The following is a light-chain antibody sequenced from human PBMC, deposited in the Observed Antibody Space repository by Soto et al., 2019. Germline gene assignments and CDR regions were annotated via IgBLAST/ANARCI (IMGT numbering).Light chain of an antibody. Sequence: DIQMTQSPSTLSESVGDRVTITCRASQIISSWLAWYQQKPGKAPKLLIYKASSLNSGVPSRFSGSGSGTEFTLTISSLQPDDFATYYCQQYNSYPWTFGQGTKVEIK. J-gene: IGKJ1*01. CDR3: QQYNSYPWT. CDR1: QIISSW. V-gene: IGKV1-5*03. CDR2: KAS.